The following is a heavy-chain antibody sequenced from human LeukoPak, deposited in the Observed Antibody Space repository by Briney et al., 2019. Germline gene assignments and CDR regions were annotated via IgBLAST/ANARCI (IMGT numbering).Heavy chain of an antibody. D-gene: IGHD2-2*01. J-gene: IGHJ3*02. Sequence: GRSPRLSCAASGFTFSNFGMHWVRQAPGKGLEWVAFIRYDGSNKYYADSVKGRFTISRDNSKNTLYLQMNSLRAEDTAVYYCANSIVVVPAAHDAFDIWGQGTMVTVSS. V-gene: IGHV3-30*02. CDR3: ANSIVVVPAAHDAFDI. CDR1: GFTFSNFG. CDR2: IRYDGSNK.